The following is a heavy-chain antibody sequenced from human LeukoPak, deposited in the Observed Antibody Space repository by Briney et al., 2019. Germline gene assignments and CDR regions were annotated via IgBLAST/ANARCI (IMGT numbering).Heavy chain of an antibody. V-gene: IGHV3-30*02. J-gene: IGHJ4*02. CDR2: IRQDGNNR. D-gene: IGHD1-1*01. CDR1: GFMFDNYY. CDR3: AKDEGLERPTPGY. Sequence: PGGSLRLSCEASGFMFDNYYMYWVRQAPGKGLEWVAQIRQDGNNRIYIDSVKGRFTISRDNSKNTLYLQMNSLRAEDTAVYYCAKDEGLERPTPGYWGQGTLVTVSS.